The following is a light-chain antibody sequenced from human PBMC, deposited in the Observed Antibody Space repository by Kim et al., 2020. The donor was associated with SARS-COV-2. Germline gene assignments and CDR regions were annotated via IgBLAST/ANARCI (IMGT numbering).Light chain of an antibody. CDR1: KLGDKY. V-gene: IGLV3-1*01. CDR3: QAWDSSTADVV. CDR2: QDS. J-gene: IGLJ2*01. Sequence: SYELTQPPSVSVSPGQTASITCSGDKLGDKYACWYQQKPGQSPALVIYQDSKRPSGIPERFSGSNSGNTATLTISGTQAMDEADYYCQAWDSSTADVVFGGGTQLTVL.